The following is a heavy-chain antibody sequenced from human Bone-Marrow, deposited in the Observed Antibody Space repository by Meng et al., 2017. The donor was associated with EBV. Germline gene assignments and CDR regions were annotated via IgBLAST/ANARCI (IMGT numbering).Heavy chain of an antibody. CDR3: ASSTPGGRPDY. V-gene: IGHV3-33*08. CDR2: IWYDVINE. Sequence: QSGDRGGGVSLLGWSLGVSVAVSVVTVSSYGLHWGRQAQGKGLWWWALIWYDVINEFYADSVKGRFTISRDNSKNTLYLQMNNLRAADTALYYCASSTPGGRPDYWGQGTLVTVSS. J-gene: IGHJ4*02. CDR1: VVTVSSYG. D-gene: IGHD3-16*01.